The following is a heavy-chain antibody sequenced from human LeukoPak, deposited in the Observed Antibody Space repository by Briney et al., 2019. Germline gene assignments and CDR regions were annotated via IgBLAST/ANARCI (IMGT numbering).Heavy chain of an antibody. V-gene: IGHV4-31*03. J-gene: IGHJ6*02. CDR3: ARATLPSSTSFLRTRGREIPDGMDV. CDR2: IYYSGST. D-gene: IGHD2-2*01. CDR1: GGSISSGGYY. Sequence: SQTLSLTCTVSGGSISSGGYYWSWIRQHPGKGLEWIGYIYYSGSTYYNPSLKSRVTISVDTSKNQFSLKLSSVTAADTAVYYCARATLPSSTSFLRTRGREIPDGMDVWGQGTTVTVSS.